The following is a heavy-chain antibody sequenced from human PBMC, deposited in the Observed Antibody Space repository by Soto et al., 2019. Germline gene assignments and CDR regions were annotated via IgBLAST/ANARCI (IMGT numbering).Heavy chain of an antibody. V-gene: IGHV1-18*01. Sequence: QVQLVQSGAEVKKPGASVKVSCKASGYTFSSYFISWVRQAPGQGLEWMGWISAYNGNTNYAQNLQGRVTMTTDTSTSTGYMELRSLGSDDTAVYYCARDLPPVDYWGQGTLVTVSS. CDR2: ISAYNGNT. CDR1: GYTFSSYF. CDR3: ARDLPPVDY. J-gene: IGHJ4*02.